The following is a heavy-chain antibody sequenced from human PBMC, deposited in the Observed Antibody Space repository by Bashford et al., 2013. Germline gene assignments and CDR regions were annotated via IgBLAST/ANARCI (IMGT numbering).Heavy chain of an antibody. CDR2: IIPILGIA. J-gene: IGHJ4*02. CDR1: GGTFSSYA. V-gene: IGHV1-69*10. CDR3: TTISMLVFGYYYFDD. Sequence: VASVKVSCKASGGTFSSYAISWVRQAPGQGLEWMGGIIPILGIANYAQKFQGRVTITADKSTSTAYMELSSLRSEDTAVYYCTTISMLVFGYYYFDDWGQGTLVTVSS. D-gene: IGHD2-8*01.